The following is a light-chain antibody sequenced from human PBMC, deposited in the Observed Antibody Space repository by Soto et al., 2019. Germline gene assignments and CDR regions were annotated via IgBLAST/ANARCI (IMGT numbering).Light chain of an antibody. V-gene: IGLV1-40*01. CDR1: SSNFGAGYD. J-gene: IGLJ3*02. CDR2: NNN. Sequence: QLVLTQPPSVSGAPGQRVTISCTGSSSNFGAGYDVHWYQQFPGTVPKVLIFNNNNRPSGVPDRFSGSKSGTSASLAITGLQAEDEADYYCQSYDTSLSAWVFGGGTKLTVL. CDR3: QSYDTSLSAWV.